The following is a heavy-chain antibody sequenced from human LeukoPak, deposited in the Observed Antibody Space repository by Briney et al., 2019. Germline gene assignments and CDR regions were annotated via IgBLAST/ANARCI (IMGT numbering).Heavy chain of an antibody. D-gene: IGHD5-24*01. CDR3: AKDNFPQGDGYNSGFDY. CDR1: GFTFDDYA. J-gene: IGHJ4*02. CDR2: INWNSGSI. Sequence: HPGGSLRLSCAASGFTFDDYAMHWVRQAPGKGLEWVSGINWNSGSIGYADSVKGRFTISRDNAKNSLYLQMNSLRAEDTALYYCAKDNFPQGDGYNSGFDYWGQGTLVTVSS. V-gene: IGHV3-9*01.